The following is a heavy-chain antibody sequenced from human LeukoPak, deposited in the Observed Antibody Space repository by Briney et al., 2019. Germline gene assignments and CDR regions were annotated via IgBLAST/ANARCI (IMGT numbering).Heavy chain of an antibody. CDR1: GFTFSSYG. V-gene: IGHV3-30*18. J-gene: IGHJ4*02. CDR2: ISYDGSNK. Sequence: GGSLRLSCAASGFTFSSYGMHWVRQAPGKGLEWVAVISYDGSNKYYADSVKGRFTISRDNSKNTLYLQMNSLRAEDTAAYYCAKDSFSGYGFFDYWGQGTLVTVSS. CDR3: AKDSFSGYGFFDY. D-gene: IGHD5-12*01.